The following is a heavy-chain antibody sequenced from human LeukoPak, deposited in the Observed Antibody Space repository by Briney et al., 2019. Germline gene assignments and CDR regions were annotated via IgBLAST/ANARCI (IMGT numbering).Heavy chain of an antibody. Sequence: PSETLSLTCSVSGGSFTVTTYYWAWIRQPPGKGLEWIGSVYYSGSTSYSPSLKSRVTISVDTSKNQFSLRLTSVTAADTSVYYCARNVSAGYFDYWGQGTLVTVSS. CDR1: GGSFTVTTYY. V-gene: IGHV4-39*01. J-gene: IGHJ4*02. D-gene: IGHD2-8*01. CDR2: VYYSGST. CDR3: ARNVSAGYFDY.